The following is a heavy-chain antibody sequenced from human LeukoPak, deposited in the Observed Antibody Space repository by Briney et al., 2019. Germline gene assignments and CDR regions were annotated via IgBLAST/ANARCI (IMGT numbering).Heavy chain of an antibody. J-gene: IGHJ2*01. CDR1: GFTVSSYY. Sequence: GGSLRLSCAASGFTVSSYYMSWVRQAPGKGLEWLSVIYSGGTTHYADSVRGRFTISRDNSKNTLYLQMNSLRAEDTAVYYCARDFYGSGSHRYFDLWGRGTLVTVSS. D-gene: IGHD3-10*01. V-gene: IGHV3-53*01. CDR2: IYSGGTT. CDR3: ARDFYGSGSHRYFDL.